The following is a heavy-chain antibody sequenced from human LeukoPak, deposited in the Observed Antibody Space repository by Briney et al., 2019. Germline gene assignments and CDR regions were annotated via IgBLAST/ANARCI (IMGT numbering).Heavy chain of an antibody. V-gene: IGHV1-18*01. CDR3: ARGSHEYWNDY. J-gene: IGHJ4*02. Sequence: ASVKVSCRASGYNFSAYGMTWERQAPGQGLEWMGWVTSDNRDTKYAPKFQGRVTMTTDMSSTTAYMELRSLRSDDTAVYYCARGSHEYWNDYWGQGTLVTVSS. D-gene: IGHD1-1*01. CDR1: GYNFSAYG. CDR2: VTSDNRDT.